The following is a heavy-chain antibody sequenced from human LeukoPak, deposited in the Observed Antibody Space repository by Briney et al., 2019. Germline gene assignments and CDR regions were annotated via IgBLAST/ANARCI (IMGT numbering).Heavy chain of an antibody. CDR1: GGSISSSGYY. Sequence: SETLSLTCSVSGGSISSSGYYWGWIRQPPGKGLEWIGSIFYSGSTYYNPSLKSRVTISVDTSKNQFSLKLSSVTAADTAVYYCAIHGSIVGASFQRWGQGTLVTVSS. CDR2: IFYSGST. D-gene: IGHD1-26*01. V-gene: IGHV4-39*01. CDR3: AIHGSIVGASFQR. J-gene: IGHJ1*01.